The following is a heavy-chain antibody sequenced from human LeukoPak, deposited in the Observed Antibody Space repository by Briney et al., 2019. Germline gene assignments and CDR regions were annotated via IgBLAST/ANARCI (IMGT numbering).Heavy chain of an antibody. CDR2: IRYDGSNK. CDR3: ARAPYSSSWYFDY. V-gene: IGHV3-30*02. J-gene: IGHJ4*02. CDR1: GFTFSSYG. Sequence: PGGSLRLSCAASGFTFSSYGMHWVRQAPGKGLEWVAFIRYDGSNKYYADSVKGRFTISRDNSKNTLYLQMNSLRAEDTAVYYCARAPYSSSWYFDYWGQGTLVTVSS. D-gene: IGHD6-13*01.